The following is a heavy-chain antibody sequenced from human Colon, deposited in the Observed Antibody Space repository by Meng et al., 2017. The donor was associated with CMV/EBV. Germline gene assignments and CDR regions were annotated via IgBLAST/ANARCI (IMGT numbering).Heavy chain of an antibody. CDR2: ISTGGDNT. CDR1: GFTFSDYY. CDR3: VTPPRHYKYNWYTYSFDY. V-gene: IGHV3-23*01. Sequence: GESLKISCAASGFTFSDYYMSWIRQPPGRGLEWVSGISTGGDNTNYVDSVKGRFTISRDNSKNTLYLQMNSLRAEDTAIYYCVTPPRHYKYNWYTYSFDYWGQGTLVTVSS. D-gene: IGHD1-1*01. J-gene: IGHJ4*02.